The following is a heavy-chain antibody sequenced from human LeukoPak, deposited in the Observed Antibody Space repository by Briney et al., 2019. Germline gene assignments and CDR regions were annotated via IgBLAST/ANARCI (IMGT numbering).Heavy chain of an antibody. Sequence: GGSLRLSCAASGFTFSSYAMTWVRQVPGKGLEWVSSIYAGGGSTFYADSVKGRFTISRDDSKNTLYLQMHSLRVEDTAIYYCAKTRSAVAVNPDVWGQGTTVTVSS. J-gene: IGHJ6*02. CDR3: AKTRSAVAVNPDV. D-gene: IGHD6-19*01. CDR2: IYAGGGST. CDR1: GFTFSSYA. V-gene: IGHV3-23*01.